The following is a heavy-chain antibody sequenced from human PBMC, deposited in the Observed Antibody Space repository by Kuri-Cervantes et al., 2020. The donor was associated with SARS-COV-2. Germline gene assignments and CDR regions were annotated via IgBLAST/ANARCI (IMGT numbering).Heavy chain of an antibody. CDR2: ISGSGGST. D-gene: IGHD4-17*01. J-gene: IGHJ3*02. CDR1: GFTFSSYA. V-gene: IGHV3-23*01. CDR3: AKGFYGDYVGPGAFDI. Sequence: GESLRLSCAASGFTFSSYAMSWVRQAPGKGLEWVSAISGSGGSTYYADSVKGRFTISRDNSKNTLYLQMNSLRAEDTAVYYCAKGFYGDYVGPGAFDIWGQGTMVTVSS.